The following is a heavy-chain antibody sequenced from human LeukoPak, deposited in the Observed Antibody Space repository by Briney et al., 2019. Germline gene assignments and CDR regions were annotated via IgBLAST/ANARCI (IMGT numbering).Heavy chain of an antibody. V-gene: IGHV3-53*01. CDR1: GFTFSSNY. J-gene: IGHJ4*02. Sequence: GGSLRLSCAASGFTFSSNYMSWVRQAPGKGLEWVSAIYSGGSTYYTDSVKGRFTISRDNSKKTLYLQMNSLRAEDTAVYYCARVFKDMRRSPGSYSFFYYFDYWGQGTLVTVSS. CDR2: IYSGGST. CDR3: ARVFKDMRRSPGSYSFFYYFDY. D-gene: IGHD1-26*01.